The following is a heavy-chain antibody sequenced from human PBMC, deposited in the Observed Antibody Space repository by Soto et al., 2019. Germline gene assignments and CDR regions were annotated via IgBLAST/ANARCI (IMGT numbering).Heavy chain of an antibody. D-gene: IGHD2-2*01. Sequence: VKSSGAGCGGHDTSYWIGWERPITGKGLEWMGIIYPGDSDTRYSPSFEGQVTISADKSISTAYLQWSSLKASDTAMYYCARHREYQLLSGYYYYGMDVCGQGTMVTVS. CDR3: ARHREYQLLSGYYYYGMDV. V-gene: IGHV5-51*01. CDR1: GGHDTSYW. CDR2: IYPGDSDT. J-gene: IGHJ6*02.